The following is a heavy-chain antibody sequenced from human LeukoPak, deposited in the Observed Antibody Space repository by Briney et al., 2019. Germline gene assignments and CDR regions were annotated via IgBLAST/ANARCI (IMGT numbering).Heavy chain of an antibody. Sequence: GGSLSLSCAASGFTFTSYAMNWVRQAPGKGLAWISTVSASGDSTSYADSVKGRFTISRDNSKNALYLQVNSLRADDAALYYCAKSHYYGSGSIDYWGQGTLVTVSS. CDR2: VSASGDST. J-gene: IGHJ4*02. D-gene: IGHD3-10*01. CDR1: GFTFTSYA. V-gene: IGHV3-23*01. CDR3: AKSHYYGSGSIDY.